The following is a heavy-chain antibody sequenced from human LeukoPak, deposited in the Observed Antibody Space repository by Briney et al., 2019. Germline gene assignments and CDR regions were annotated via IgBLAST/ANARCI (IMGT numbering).Heavy chain of an antibody. CDR2: INPNSGGT. V-gene: IGHV1-2*02. Sequence: ASVKVSCKASGDTFTGYYIHWVRQAPGQGLEWMGWINPNSGGTNYAQKFQGRVTMTRDTSISTVYMELSRLRSDDTAVYYCARAWYYYDSSGYYRIYYFDYWGQGTLVTVSS. J-gene: IGHJ4*02. CDR3: ARAWYYYDSSGYYRIYYFDY. CDR1: GDTFTGYY. D-gene: IGHD3-22*01.